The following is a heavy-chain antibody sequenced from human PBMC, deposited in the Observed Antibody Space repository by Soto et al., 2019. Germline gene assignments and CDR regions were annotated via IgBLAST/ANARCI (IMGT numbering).Heavy chain of an antibody. CDR3: ARALPVAKGGFDP. V-gene: IGHV3-53*01. Sequence: GGSLRLSCAASGFTVSNTYMTWVRQPPGKGLECVSVIYTAGGTNDADSVKGRFIISRDNSKNTLYFQMSSLRAEDTAVYYCARALPVAKGGFDPWGQGTLVTVSS. CDR1: GFTVSNTY. J-gene: IGHJ5*02. CDR2: IYTAGGT. D-gene: IGHD2-2*01.